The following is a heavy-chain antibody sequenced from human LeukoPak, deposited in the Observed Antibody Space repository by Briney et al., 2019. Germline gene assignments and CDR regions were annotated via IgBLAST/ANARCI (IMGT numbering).Heavy chain of an antibody. J-gene: IGHJ4*02. V-gene: IGHV3-48*01. CDR2: ISSSSSTI. Sequence: AGGSLRLSCAASGFTFISYSMNWVRQAPGKGLEWVSYISSSSSTIYYADSVKGRFTISRDNAKNSLYLQMNSLRAEDTAVYYCARDLRYSSGQYYFDYWGQGTLVTVSS. CDR1: GFTFISYS. D-gene: IGHD6-19*01. CDR3: ARDLRYSSGQYYFDY.